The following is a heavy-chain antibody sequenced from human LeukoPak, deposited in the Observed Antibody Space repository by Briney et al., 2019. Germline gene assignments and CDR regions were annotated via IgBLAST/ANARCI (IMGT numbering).Heavy chain of an antibody. V-gene: IGHV3-74*01. D-gene: IGHD6-6*01. J-gene: IGHJ5*02. CDR2: INSDGSST. Sequence: GGSLRLSCAASGFTFSSYWMHWVRQAPGKGLVWVSRINSDGSSTSYADSVKGRFTISRDNAKNTLYLQMNSLRAEDTAVYYCARSQYIPPFDPWGQGTLVTVSS. CDR1: GFTFSSYW. CDR3: ARSQYIPPFDP.